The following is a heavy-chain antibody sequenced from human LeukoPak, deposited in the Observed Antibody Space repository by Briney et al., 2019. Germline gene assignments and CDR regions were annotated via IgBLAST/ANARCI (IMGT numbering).Heavy chain of an antibody. CDR2: IYHSGST. Sequence: SQTLSLTCAVYGGSISSGGYSWSWIRQPPGKGLEWIGYIYHSGSTYYNPSLKSRVTISVDRSKNQFSLKLGSVTAADTAVYYCARGLGFGEFFDYWGQGTLVTVSS. CDR3: ARGLGFGEFFDY. V-gene: IGHV4-30-2*01. J-gene: IGHJ4*02. D-gene: IGHD3-10*01. CDR1: GGSISSGGYS.